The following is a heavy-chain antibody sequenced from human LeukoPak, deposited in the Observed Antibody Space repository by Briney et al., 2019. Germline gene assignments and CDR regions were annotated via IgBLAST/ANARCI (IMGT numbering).Heavy chain of an antibody. Sequence: ASVKVSCKASGYTFTSYGISWVRQAPGQGLEWMGWISASNHNTNYAQKLQSRVTMTTDTSPSTAYMELRRLRSDDKAVNYCARDRPGYSDYDDERFDAWGQGTLVTVSS. D-gene: IGHD5-12*01. CDR1: GYTFTSYG. CDR3: ARDRPGYSDYDDERFDA. J-gene: IGHJ4*02. V-gene: IGHV1-18*04. CDR2: ISASNHNT.